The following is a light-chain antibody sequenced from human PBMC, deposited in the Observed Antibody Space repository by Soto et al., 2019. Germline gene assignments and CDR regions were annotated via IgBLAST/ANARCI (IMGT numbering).Light chain of an antibody. J-gene: IGLJ2*01. CDR1: SSNIGADYD. CDR2: TSK. CDR3: QSYDSSLSDLV. V-gene: IGLV1-40*01. Sequence: QSVLTQPPSVSGAPGQTVTISCTGSSSNIGADYDVHWYQHLPGTAPKLLIYTSKTRPSGVPDRFSGSRSGTSASLAITGLQAEDEADYYCQSYDSSLSDLVFGGGTQVTVL.